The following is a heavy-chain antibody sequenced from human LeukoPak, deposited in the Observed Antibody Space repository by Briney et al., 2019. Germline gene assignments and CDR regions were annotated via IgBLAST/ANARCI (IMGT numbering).Heavy chain of an antibody. Sequence: PVKVSCKASGGTFSSYAISWVRQAPGQGLEWMGGIIPIFGTANYAQKFQGRVTITTDESTSTAYMELSSLRSEDTAVYYCARDGAAAGLFDYWGQGTLVTVSS. CDR1: GGTFSSYA. D-gene: IGHD6-13*01. V-gene: IGHV1-69*05. CDR3: ARDGAAAGLFDY. CDR2: IIPIFGTA. J-gene: IGHJ4*02.